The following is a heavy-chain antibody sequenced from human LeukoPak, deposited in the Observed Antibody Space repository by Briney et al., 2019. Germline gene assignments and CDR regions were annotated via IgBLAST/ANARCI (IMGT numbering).Heavy chain of an antibody. J-gene: IGHJ6*02. CDR1: GYTFTSYA. D-gene: IGHD6-19*01. CDR3: ARDQWLPIYHYFGMDV. V-gene: IGHV1-3*01. Sequence: ASVKVSCKASGYTFTSYAMHWVRQAPGQRLEWMGWINAGNGNTKYSQKFQGRVTITRDTSASTAYMELSSLRSEDTAVYYCARDQWLPIYHYFGMDVWGQGTTVTVSS. CDR2: INAGNGNT.